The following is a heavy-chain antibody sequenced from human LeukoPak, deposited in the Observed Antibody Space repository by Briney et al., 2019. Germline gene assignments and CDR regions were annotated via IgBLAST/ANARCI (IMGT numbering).Heavy chain of an antibody. CDR2: ISSSGSTI. CDR1: GFTFSDYY. CDR3: ARIVGAYSGYEFIFDY. Sequence: GGSLRLSCAASGFTFSDYYMSWIRQAPGKGLEWVSYISSSGSTIYYADSVKGRFTISRDNAKNSLDLQMNSLRAEDTAVYYCARIVGAYSGYEFIFDYWGQGTLVTVSS. D-gene: IGHD5-12*01. V-gene: IGHV3-11*04. J-gene: IGHJ4*02.